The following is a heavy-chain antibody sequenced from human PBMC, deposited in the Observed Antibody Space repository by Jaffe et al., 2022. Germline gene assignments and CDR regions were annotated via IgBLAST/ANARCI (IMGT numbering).Heavy chain of an antibody. V-gene: IGHV4-39*01. CDR2: IYYSGST. J-gene: IGHJ3*02. CDR1: GGSISSSSYY. Sequence: QLQLQESGPGLVKPSETLSLTCTVSGGSISSSSYYWGWIRQPPGKGLEWIGSIYYSGSTYYNPSLKSRVTISVDTSKNQFSLKLSSVTAADTAVYYCARHEIDYFDWLLTSGAFDIWGQGTMVTVSS. CDR3: ARHEIDYFDWLLTSGAFDI. D-gene: IGHD3-9*01.